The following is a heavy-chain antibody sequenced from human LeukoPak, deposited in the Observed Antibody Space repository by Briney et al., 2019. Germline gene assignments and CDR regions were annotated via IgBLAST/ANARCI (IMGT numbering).Heavy chain of an antibody. CDR2: IRYDGSNK. V-gene: IGHV3-30*02. D-gene: IGHD3-16*01. CDR1: GFTFSSYG. Sequence: GGSLRLSCAASGFTFSSYGMHWVRQAPGKGLEWVAFIRYDGSNKYYADPVKGRFTISRDNSKNTLYLQMNSLRAEDTAVYYCAKGGPLIPDYWGQGTLVTVSS. J-gene: IGHJ4*02. CDR3: AKGGPLIPDY.